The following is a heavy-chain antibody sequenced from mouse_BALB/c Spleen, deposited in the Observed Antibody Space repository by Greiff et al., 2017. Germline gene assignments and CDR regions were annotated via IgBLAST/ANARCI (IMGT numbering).Heavy chain of an antibody. CDR1: GFNIKDYY. CDR2: IDPENGDT. D-gene: IGHD2-3*01. J-gene: IGHJ4*01. V-gene: IGHV14-4*02. CDR3: NAWGWGAMDY. Sequence: VQLQQSGAELVRSGASVKLSCTASGFNIKDYYMHWVKQRPEQGLEWIGWIDPENGDTEYAPKFQGKATMTADTSSNTAYLQLSSLTSEDTDVYYCNAWGWGAMDYWGQGTSVTVSS.